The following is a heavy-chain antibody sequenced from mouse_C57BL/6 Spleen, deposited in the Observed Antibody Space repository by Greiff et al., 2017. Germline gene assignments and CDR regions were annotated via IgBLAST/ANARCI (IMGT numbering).Heavy chain of an antibody. CDR3: ARSHYSNPREFAY. J-gene: IGHJ3*01. V-gene: IGHV1-52*01. D-gene: IGHD2-5*01. CDR1: GYTFTSYW. CDR2: IDPSDSET. Sequence: QVQLQQPGAELVRPGSSVKLSCKASGYTFTSYWMHWVKQRPIQGLEWIGNIDPSDSETHYNQQFKDKATLTVDKSSSTAYMQLSSLTSEDSAVYYCARSHYSNPREFAYWGQGTLVTVSA.